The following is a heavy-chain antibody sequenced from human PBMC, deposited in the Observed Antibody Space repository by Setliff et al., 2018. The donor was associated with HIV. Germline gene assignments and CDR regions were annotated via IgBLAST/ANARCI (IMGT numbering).Heavy chain of an antibody. CDR1: GYTFTNYA. J-gene: IGHJ4*02. D-gene: IGHD6-13*01. V-gene: IGHV7-4-1*02. Sequence: ASVKVSCKGSGYTFTNYAINWVRQAPGQGLAWMGWINAYSGTPTYAQDFTGRFVFSSDTSVSTAYLQISGLKAEDSAVYFCAGGLITTAALFDYWGQGTLVTVSS. CDR3: AGGLITTAALFDY. CDR2: INAYSGTP.